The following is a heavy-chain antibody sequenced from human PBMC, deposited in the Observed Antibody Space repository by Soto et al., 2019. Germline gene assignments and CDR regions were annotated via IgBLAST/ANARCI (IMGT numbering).Heavy chain of an antibody. CDR3: ARDGGYFDWLQYYFDY. Sequence: GGSLRLSCAASGFTFSNYSMNWVRQAPGKGLEWVSSISSSSSYIYYADSVKGRFTISRDNAKNSLYLQMNSLRAEDTAVYYCARDGGYFDWLQYYFDYWGQGTLVTVSS. J-gene: IGHJ4*02. D-gene: IGHD3-9*01. CDR2: ISSSSSYI. V-gene: IGHV3-21*01. CDR1: GFTFSNYS.